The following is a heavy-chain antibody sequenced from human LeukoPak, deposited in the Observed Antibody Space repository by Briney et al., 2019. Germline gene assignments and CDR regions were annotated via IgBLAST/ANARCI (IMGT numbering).Heavy chain of an antibody. CDR3: ARSGFGSGISFDL. Sequence: VASVKVSCKASGYTFTSYDINWVRQAHGQGLEWMGWMNPNSGDTGYPQKFQGRVTMTRDTSITTAYMELSSLRSEDTAVYYCARSGFGSGISFDLWGQGTLVTVSS. CDR1: GYTFTSYD. D-gene: IGHD3-10*01. J-gene: IGHJ5*02. V-gene: IGHV1-8*01. CDR2: MNPNSGDT.